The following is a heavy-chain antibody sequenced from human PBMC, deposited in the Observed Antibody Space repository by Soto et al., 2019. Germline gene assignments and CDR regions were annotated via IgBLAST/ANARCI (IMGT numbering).Heavy chain of an antibody. J-gene: IGHJ4*02. Sequence: GGSLRLSCAASGFTFSSYSMNWVRQAPGKGLEWVSSISSSSSYIYYADSVKGRFTISRDNAKNSLYLQMNSLRAEDTAVYYCARDLFFEAGIFDYWGQGTLVTVSS. CDR3: ARDLFFEAGIFDY. CDR1: GFTFSSYS. V-gene: IGHV3-21*01. D-gene: IGHD3-3*01. CDR2: ISSSSSYI.